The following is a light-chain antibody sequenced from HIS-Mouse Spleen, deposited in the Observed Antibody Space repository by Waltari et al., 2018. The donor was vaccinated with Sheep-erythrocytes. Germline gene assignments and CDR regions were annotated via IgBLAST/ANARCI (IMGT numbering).Light chain of an antibody. Sequence: QSALTQPPSPSGSPGQSVTISCTGTSRDGGGYNYVSRYQQHPGKAPKLMIYEVSQRPSGVPDRFSGSKSGNTASLTVSGLQAEDEADYYCSSYAGSNNWVFGGGTKLTVL. J-gene: IGLJ3*02. CDR1: SRDGGGYNY. CDR2: EVS. V-gene: IGLV2-8*01. CDR3: SSYAGSNNWV.